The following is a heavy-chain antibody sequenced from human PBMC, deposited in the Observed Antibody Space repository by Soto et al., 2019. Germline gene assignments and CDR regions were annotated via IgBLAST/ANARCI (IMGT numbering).Heavy chain of an antibody. CDR2: ISGSGGST. Sequence: GSLRLSCAASGFTFSSYAMSWVRQAPGKGLEWVSAISGSGGSTYYADSVKGRFTISRDNSKNTLYLQMNSLRAEDTAVYYCAKDTSLTGVSYYFDYWGQGTLVTVSS. V-gene: IGHV3-23*01. CDR3: AKDTSLTGVSYYFDY. D-gene: IGHD7-27*01. CDR1: GFTFSSYA. J-gene: IGHJ4*02.